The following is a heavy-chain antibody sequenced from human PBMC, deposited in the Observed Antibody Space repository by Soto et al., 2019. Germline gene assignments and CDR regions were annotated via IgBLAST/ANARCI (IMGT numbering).Heavy chain of an antibody. Sequence: EAQLVESGGGLVQPGGSLRLSCAASGFTFSSYEMNWVRQAPGKGLEWVSYISSSGSTIYYADSVKGRFTISRDNAKNSLYLQMHSLRAEDTAGYYCARDQVGEQQLVPNYYYYGMYVWGQGTTVTVSS. CDR3: ARDQVGEQQLVPNYYYYGMYV. CDR1: GFTFSSYE. CDR2: ISSSGSTI. J-gene: IGHJ6*02. V-gene: IGHV3-48*03. D-gene: IGHD6-13*01.